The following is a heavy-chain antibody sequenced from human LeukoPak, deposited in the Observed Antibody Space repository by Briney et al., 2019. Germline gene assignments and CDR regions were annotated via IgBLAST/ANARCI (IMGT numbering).Heavy chain of an antibody. D-gene: IGHD3-9*01. V-gene: IGHV3-23*01. CDR2: ISGSGGST. CDR3: AKDQGLRYFDWLSNYFDY. J-gene: IGHJ4*02. CDR1: GFTFSSYA. Sequence: GGSLRLSCAASGFTFSSYAMSWVRQAPGKGLEWVSAISGSGGSTYYADSVKGRFTISRDDSKNTLYLQMNSLRAEDTAVYYCAKDQGLRYFDWLSNYFDYWGQGTLVTVSS.